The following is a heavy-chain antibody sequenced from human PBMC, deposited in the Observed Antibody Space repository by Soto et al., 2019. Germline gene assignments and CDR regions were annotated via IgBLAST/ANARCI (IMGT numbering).Heavy chain of an antibody. CDR3: AKTPGPYYYGSGTHFDY. V-gene: IGHV3-30*18. CDR1: GFTFGSIG. CDR2: ISYDGSNK. D-gene: IGHD3-10*01. J-gene: IGHJ4*02. Sequence: GGPLSPSCEASGFTFGSIGMHWVRRAPGKGLEWVAVISYDGSNKYYADSVKGRFTISRDNSKNTLYLQMNSLRAEDTAVYYCAKTPGPYYYGSGTHFDYWGQGTLVTVSS.